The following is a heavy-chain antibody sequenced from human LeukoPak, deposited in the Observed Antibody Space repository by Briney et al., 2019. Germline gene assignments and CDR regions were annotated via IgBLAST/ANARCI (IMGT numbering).Heavy chain of an antibody. CDR2: ISAYNGNT. CDR3: ARDSPGYCSSTSCYNWCNP. D-gene: IGHD2-2*01. V-gene: IGHV1-18*01. Sequence: GASVKVSCKASGYTFTSFGITWVRQAPGQGLEWMGWISAYNGNTNYAQKLQGRVTMTTDTSTSTAYMELRSLRSDDTAVYYCARDSPGYCSSTSCYNWCNPWGQGTLVTVSS. CDR1: GYTFTSFG. J-gene: IGHJ5*02.